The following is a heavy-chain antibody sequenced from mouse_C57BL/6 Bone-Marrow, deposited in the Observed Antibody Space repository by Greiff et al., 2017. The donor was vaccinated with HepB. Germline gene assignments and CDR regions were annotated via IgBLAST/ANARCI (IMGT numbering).Heavy chain of an antibody. D-gene: IGHD4-1*01. V-gene: IGHV3-1*01. CDR2: ISYSGST. Sequence: EVKLQESGPGMVKPSQSLSLTCTVTGYSITSGYDWHWIRHFPGNKLEWMGYISYSGSTNYNPSLKSRISITHDTSKNNFLLKLNSVTTEDTATYYCARDEGGNWGFAYWGQGTLVTVSA. CDR1: GYSITSGYD. J-gene: IGHJ3*01. CDR3: ARDEGGNWGFAY.